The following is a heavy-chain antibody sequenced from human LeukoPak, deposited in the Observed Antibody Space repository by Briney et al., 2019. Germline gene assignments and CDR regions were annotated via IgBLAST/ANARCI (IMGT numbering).Heavy chain of an antibody. J-gene: IGHJ4*02. CDR1: GFTVSSNS. CDR2: ISSSGSTI. Sequence: GGSLRLSCTVSGFTVSSNSMSWVRQAPGKGLERVSYISSSGSTIYYADSVKGRFTISRDNAKNSLYLQMNSLRAEDTAVYYCAKVSPRGFNYYDSSGYPDYWGQGTLVTVSS. D-gene: IGHD3-22*01. CDR3: AKVSPRGFNYYDSSGYPDY. V-gene: IGHV3-48*04.